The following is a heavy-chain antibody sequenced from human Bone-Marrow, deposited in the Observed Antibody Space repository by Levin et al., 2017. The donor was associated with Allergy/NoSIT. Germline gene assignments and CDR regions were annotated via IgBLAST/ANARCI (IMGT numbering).Heavy chain of an antibody. CDR2: IIPIFGTA. J-gene: IGHJ6*03. Sequence: SVKVSCKASGGTFSDYPITWVRQAPGQGLEWMGGIIPIFGTANYAQKFQGRVTITADESTSTAYMELSSLRSEDTAMYYCARDYCNSTSCYPYYFYIDVWGKGTKVTVSS. CDR3: ARDYCNSTSCYPYYFYIDV. CDR1: GGTFSDYP. D-gene: IGHD2-2*01. V-gene: IGHV1-69*13.